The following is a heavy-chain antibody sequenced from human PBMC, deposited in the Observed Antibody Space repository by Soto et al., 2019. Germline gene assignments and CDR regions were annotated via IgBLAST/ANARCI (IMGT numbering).Heavy chain of an antibody. V-gene: IGHV4-31*03. D-gene: IGHD1-1*01. J-gene: IGHJ4*02. Sequence: QVQLQESGPGLVKPSQTLSLTCTVSGGSISSGGTGSYWTWIRQLPGKGLEWIGYIYYTGNTYYNPSLKSRPTLSIDTSENQFSLKLPSVTAADTAVYFCASGHDAYKVRYWGQGTLVTVSS. CDR1: GGSISSGGTGSY. CDR3: ASGHDAYKVRY. CDR2: IYYTGNT.